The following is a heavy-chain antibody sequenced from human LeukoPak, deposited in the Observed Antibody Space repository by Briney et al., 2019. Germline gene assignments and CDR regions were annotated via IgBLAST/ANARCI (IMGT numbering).Heavy chain of an antibody. D-gene: IGHD3-9*01. J-gene: IGHJ4*02. CDR3: AKAYYDILTGYSAPYFDY. CDR2: IYHSGST. Sequence: SETLSLTCAVSGGSISSGGYSWSWIRQPPGKGLEWIGYIYHSGSTYYNPSLKSRVTISVDTSKNQFSLKLSSVTAADTAVYYCAKAYYDILTGYSAPYFDYWGQGTLVTVSS. V-gene: IGHV4-30-2*01. CDR1: GGSISSGGYS.